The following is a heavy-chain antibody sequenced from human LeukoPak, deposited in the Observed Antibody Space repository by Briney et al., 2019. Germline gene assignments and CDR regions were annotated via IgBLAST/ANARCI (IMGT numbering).Heavy chain of an antibody. J-gene: IGHJ4*02. CDR2: IYYSGST. V-gene: IGHV4-59*08. CDR1: GGSISSYY. CDR3: ARLRAPPVVVAAARRYFDY. D-gene: IGHD2-15*01. Sequence: SQTLSLTCTVSGGSISSYYWSWIRQPPGKGLEWIGYIYYSGSTNYNPSLKSRVTISVDTSKNQFSLKLSSVTAADTAVYYCARLRAPPVVVAAARRYFDYWGQGTLVTVSS.